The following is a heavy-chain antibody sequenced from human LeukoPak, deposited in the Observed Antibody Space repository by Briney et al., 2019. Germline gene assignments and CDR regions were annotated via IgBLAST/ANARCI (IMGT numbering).Heavy chain of an antibody. CDR1: GYTFTSYG. CDR3: ARHWYQLPDNWFDP. V-gene: IGHV1-18*01. Sequence: ASVKVSCKASGYTFTSYGISWVRQAPGRGLEWMGWISAYNGNTNYAQKLQGRVTMTTDTSTSTAYMELRSLRSDDTAVYYCARHWYQLPDNWFDPWGQGTLVTVSS. CDR2: ISAYNGNT. J-gene: IGHJ5*02. D-gene: IGHD2-2*01.